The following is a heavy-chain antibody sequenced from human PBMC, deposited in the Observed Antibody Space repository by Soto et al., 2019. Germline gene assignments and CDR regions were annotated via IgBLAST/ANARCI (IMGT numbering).Heavy chain of an antibody. J-gene: IGHJ4*02. CDR2: ISGSGATK. CDR3: ARAISGFSYVVDY. V-gene: IGHV3-48*02. CDR1: GFTFSIHS. Sequence: VSLRLSCAASGFTFSIHSINWVRQVPGKGLEWVSYISGSGATKYYADSVKGRFTISRDNARNSLYLQMSSLSDEDTAVYYCARAISGFSYVVDYWGQGTLVTVSS. D-gene: IGHD5-18*01.